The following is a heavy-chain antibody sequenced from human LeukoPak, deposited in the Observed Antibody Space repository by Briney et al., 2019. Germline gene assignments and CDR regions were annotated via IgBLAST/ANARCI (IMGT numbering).Heavy chain of an antibody. Sequence: SETLSLTCTVSGGSISSGGYYWSWIRQLPGKGLEWIGYIYYSGTTSYNPSLKSRLTISLDTSENQFSLKLSSVTAADTAVYYCARGSAGDKSNNWGQGTLVTVSS. D-gene: IGHD6-13*01. CDR2: IYYSGTT. V-gene: IGHV4-31*03. CDR3: ARGSAGDKSNN. J-gene: IGHJ4*02. CDR1: GGSISSGGYY.